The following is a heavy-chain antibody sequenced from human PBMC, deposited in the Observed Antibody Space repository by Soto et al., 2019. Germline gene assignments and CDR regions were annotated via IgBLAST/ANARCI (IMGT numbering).Heavy chain of an antibody. CDR3: AREQSPITMIVTASMDV. V-gene: IGHV3-74*01. CDR2: INSDGSST. J-gene: IGHJ6*02. D-gene: IGHD3-22*01. Sequence: GGSLRLSCAASGFTFSSYWMHWVRQAPGKGLVWVSRINSDGSSTSYADSVKGRFTISRDNAKNTLYLQMNSLRAEDTAVYYCAREQSPITMIVTASMDVWGQGTTVTVSS. CDR1: GFTFSSYW.